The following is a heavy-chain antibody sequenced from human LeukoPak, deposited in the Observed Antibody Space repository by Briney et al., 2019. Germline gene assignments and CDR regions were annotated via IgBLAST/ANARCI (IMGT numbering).Heavy chain of an antibody. CDR1: GGSISSYY. CDR3: ARGQIAAAGPFDP. CDR2: IYTSGST. J-gene: IGHJ5*02. D-gene: IGHD6-13*01. V-gene: IGHV4-4*09. Sequence: PSETLSLTCTVSGGSISSYYWSWIRQPPGKGLEWIGYIYTSGSTNYNPSLKGRVTISVDTSKNQFSLKLSSVTAADTAVYYCARGQIAAAGPFDPWGQGTLVTVSS.